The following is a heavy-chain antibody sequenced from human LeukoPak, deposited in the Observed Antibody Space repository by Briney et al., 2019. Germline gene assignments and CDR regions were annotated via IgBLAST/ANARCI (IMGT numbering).Heavy chain of an antibody. V-gene: IGHV4-34*01. CDR1: GGSFSGYY. CDR2: INHSGST. D-gene: IGHD3-16*01. CDR3: ARAMITFGGVNFDY. J-gene: IGHJ4*02. Sequence: SGTLSLTCAVYGGSFSGYYWSWIRQPPGKGLEWIGEINHSGSTNYNPSLKSRVTISVDTSKNQFSLKLSSVTAADTAVYYCARAMITFGGVNFDYWGQGTLVTVSS.